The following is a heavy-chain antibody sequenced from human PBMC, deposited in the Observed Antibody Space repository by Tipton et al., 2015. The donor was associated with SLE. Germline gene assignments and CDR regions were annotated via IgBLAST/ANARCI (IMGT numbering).Heavy chain of an antibody. V-gene: IGHV4-59*08. CDR1: GGAISSYY. Sequence: LRLSCTVSGGAISSYYWSWIRQPPGKGLEWIGYIYYSGSTNYNPSLKSRVTISVDTSRNQFPLKLSSVTAADTAVYYCARRSGWSFDYWGQGTLVTVSS. D-gene: IGHD6-19*01. CDR3: ARRSGWSFDY. J-gene: IGHJ4*02. CDR2: IYYSGST.